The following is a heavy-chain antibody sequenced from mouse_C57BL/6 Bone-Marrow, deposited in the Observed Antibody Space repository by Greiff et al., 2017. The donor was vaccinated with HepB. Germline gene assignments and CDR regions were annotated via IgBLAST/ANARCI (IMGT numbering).Heavy chain of an antibody. D-gene: IGHD1-1*01. CDR3: ARSEVPLLLRGWYFDV. V-gene: IGHV1-4*01. CDR2: INPSSGYT. CDR1: GYTFTSYT. Sequence: VQLQQSGAELARPGASVKMSCKASGYTFTSYTMHWVKQRPGQGLEWIGYINPSSGYTKYNQKFKDKATLTADKSSSTAYMQLSSLTSEDSAVYYCARSEVPLLLRGWYFDVWGTGTTVTVSS. J-gene: IGHJ1*03.